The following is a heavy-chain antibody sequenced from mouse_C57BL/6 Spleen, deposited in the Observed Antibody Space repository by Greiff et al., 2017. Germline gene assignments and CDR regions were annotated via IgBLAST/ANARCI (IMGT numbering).Heavy chain of an antibody. CDR3: ARVRDYSNYVDYAMDY. CDR1: GFTFSSYA. D-gene: IGHD2-5*01. Sequence: DVMLVESGGGLVKPGGSLKLSCAASGFTFSSYAMSWVRQTPEKRLEWVATISDGGSYTYYPDNVKGRFTISRDNAKNNLYLQMSQLTSEDTAMYYCARVRDYSNYVDYAMDYWGQGTSVTVSS. J-gene: IGHJ4*01. CDR2: ISDGGSYT. V-gene: IGHV5-4*03.